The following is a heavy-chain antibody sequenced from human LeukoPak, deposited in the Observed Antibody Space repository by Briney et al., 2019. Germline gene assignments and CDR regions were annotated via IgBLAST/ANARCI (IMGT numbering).Heavy chain of an antibody. CDR3: ARQWELLQLFDY. Sequence: ASVKVSCKASGYTFTGYYMHWVRQAPGQELEWMGWINPNSGGTNYAQKFQGRVTMTRDTSISTACMELSRLRSDDTAVYYCARQWELLQLFDYWGQGTLVTVSS. CDR1: GYTFTGYY. CDR2: INPNSGGT. D-gene: IGHD1-26*01. V-gene: IGHV1-2*02. J-gene: IGHJ4*02.